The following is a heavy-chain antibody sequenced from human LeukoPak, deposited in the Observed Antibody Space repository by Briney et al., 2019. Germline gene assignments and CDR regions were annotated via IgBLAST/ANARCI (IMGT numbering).Heavy chain of an antibody. J-gene: IGHJ6*03. CDR3: ARGRVSSSTWHSTYYYYFYMDV. Sequence: SETLSLTCSVSDDSITIYYWTWIRQPPGKGLEWIGYIDHTGTTNYNPSLNSRVAISRDTSKNHFSLQLSSVTAADTAVYFCARGRVSSSTWHSTYYYYFYMDVWGKGTTVTVSS. V-gene: IGHV4-59*01. CDR2: IDHTGTT. D-gene: IGHD4-11*01. CDR1: DDSITIYY.